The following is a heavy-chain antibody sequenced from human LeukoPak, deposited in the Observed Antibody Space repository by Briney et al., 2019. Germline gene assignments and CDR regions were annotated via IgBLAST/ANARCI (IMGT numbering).Heavy chain of an antibody. V-gene: IGHV3-23*01. D-gene: IGHD4-23*01. CDR1: GFTFSSYA. Sequence: GGSLRLSCAASGFTFSSYAMSWVRRAPGKGLEWVSTISGSGDITYNADSVKGRFTISRGNSWNTLYLQLNSLRAEDTAVYSCARNGPDLRWYYGMDVWGQGTTVTVSS. CDR3: ARNGPDLRWYYGMDV. CDR2: ISGSGDIT. J-gene: IGHJ6*02.